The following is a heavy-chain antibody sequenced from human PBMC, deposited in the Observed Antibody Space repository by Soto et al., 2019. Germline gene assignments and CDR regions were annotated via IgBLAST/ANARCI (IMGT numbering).Heavy chain of an antibody. CDR3: AGPGEQHRY. CDR2: IYSRGST. Sequence: EVQLVESGGGLVQPGVSLRLSCAASGFTVSSNHMSWVRQAPGKGMEWVSLIYSRGSTYYADYVKGRFTFSRDNSTNTLYLQMNSLRAEDTAVYYCAGPGEQHRYWGQGTLVTVSS. V-gene: IGHV3-66*01. CDR1: GFTVSSNH. J-gene: IGHJ4*02. D-gene: IGHD3-16*01.